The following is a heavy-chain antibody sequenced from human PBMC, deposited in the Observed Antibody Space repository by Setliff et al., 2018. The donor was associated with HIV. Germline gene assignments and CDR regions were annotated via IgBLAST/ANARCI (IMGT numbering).Heavy chain of an antibody. CDR3: ARDPSQYLDFLFDPQPFNV. V-gene: IGHV4-59*11. J-gene: IGHJ3*01. CDR1: SGYMSGHF. CDR2: IYLGETT. Sequence: PSETLSLTCTVSSGYMSGHFWTWIRQTPREGLEWIGNIYLGETTNYNPSLKSRATISLDTSKRQFSLHLTSVTAADTAIYYCARDPSQYLDFLFDPQPFNVWGHGTMVTVSS. D-gene: IGHD3-9*01.